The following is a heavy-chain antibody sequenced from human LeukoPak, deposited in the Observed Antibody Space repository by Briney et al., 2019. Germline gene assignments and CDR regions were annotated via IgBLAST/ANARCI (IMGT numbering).Heavy chain of an antibody. J-gene: IGHJ4*02. CDR1: GFTFRSYE. CDR3: ARDLNIVGAMTCFDY. V-gene: IGHV3-48*03. Sequence: RTGGSLRLSCAASGFTFRSYEMNWVRQAPGKGLEWVSYISSTGSTLYYTDSVKGRFTISRDNAKNSLYLQMNSLRAEDTAVYYCARDLNIVGAMTCFDYWGQGTLVTVSS. CDR2: ISSTGSTL. D-gene: IGHD1-26*01.